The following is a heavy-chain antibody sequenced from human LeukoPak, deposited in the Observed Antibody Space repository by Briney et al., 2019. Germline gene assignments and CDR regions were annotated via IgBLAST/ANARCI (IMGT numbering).Heavy chain of an antibody. CDR2: IYYSGST. CDR1: GVSVSSGSYY. V-gene: IGHV4-61*01. Sequence: SETLSLTCAVSGVSVSSGSYYWGWVRQPPGKGREGIGYIYYSGSTNYNPSLKSRITISVDTSKNQFSLKLSSVTAADTAVYYCARVAARGYSYGSNWFDPWGQGTLVTVSS. CDR3: ARVAARGYSYGSNWFDP. J-gene: IGHJ5*02. D-gene: IGHD5-18*01.